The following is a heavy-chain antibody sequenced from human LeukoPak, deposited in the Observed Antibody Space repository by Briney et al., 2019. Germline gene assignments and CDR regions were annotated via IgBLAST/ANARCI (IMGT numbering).Heavy chain of an antibody. CDR1: GGSIGSYY. Sequence: AGTLSLTCTVSGGSIGSYYWSWIRQPPGKGLEGIGYIYYSGSTNYNPSLKSRVTISVVKSKNQFLLKLSYVPAAVTAVYYFSRVVASAATDFKNWGQGTLVTVPS. CDR3: SRVVASAATDFKN. J-gene: IGHJ4*02. V-gene: IGHV4-59*01. D-gene: IGHD2-2*01. CDR2: IYYSGST.